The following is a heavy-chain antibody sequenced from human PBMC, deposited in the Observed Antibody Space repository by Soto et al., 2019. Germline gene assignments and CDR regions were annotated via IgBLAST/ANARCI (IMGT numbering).Heavy chain of an antibody. J-gene: IGHJ3*02. CDR1: GFTFSSYG. CDR2: ISYDGSNK. CDR3: AKFPPPVGATYPDAFDI. D-gene: IGHD1-26*01. V-gene: IGHV3-30*18. Sequence: GGSLRLSCAASGFTFSSYGMHWVRQAPGKGLEWVAVISYDGSNKYYADSVKGRFTISRDNSKNTLYLQMNSLRAEDTAVYYCAKFPPPVGATYPDAFDIWGQGTTVTVSS.